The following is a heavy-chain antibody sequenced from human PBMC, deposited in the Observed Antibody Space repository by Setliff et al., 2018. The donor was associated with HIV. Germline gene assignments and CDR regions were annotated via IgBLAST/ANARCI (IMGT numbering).Heavy chain of an antibody. J-gene: IGHJ3*02. D-gene: IGHD6-13*01. CDR3: ARHRHTAAGTLDAFEI. V-gene: IGHV5-51*01. Sequence: ESLKISCKGSGYSFTSNWIGWVRQMPGKGLEWMGIIHPVDSDTRYSPSFQGQVTISADKSISTAYLQWSTLKASDTAIYYCARHRHTAAGTLDAFEIWGQGTVVTVSS. CDR1: GYSFTSNW. CDR2: IHPVDSDT.